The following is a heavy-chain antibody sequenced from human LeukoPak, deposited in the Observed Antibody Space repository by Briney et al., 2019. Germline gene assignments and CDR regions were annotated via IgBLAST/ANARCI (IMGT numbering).Heavy chain of an antibody. Sequence: PGGSLRLSCAASGFTFSSYAMNWVRQAPGKGLEWVSYISRSGDTIYFADSVKGRFTIPRDNAKNSLYLQMSSLTAEDTAVYYCARDYDSDYWGQGTLVTVSS. V-gene: IGHV3-48*03. D-gene: IGHD3-10*01. J-gene: IGHJ4*02. CDR1: GFTFSSYA. CDR2: ISRSGDTI. CDR3: ARDYDSDY.